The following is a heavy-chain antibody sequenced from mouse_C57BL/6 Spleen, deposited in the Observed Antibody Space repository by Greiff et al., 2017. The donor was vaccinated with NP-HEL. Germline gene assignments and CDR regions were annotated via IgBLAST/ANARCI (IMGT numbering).Heavy chain of an antibody. CDR1: GYTFTDYE. Sequence: VQLQQSGAELVRPGASVTLSCKASGYTFTDYEMHWVKQTPVHGLEWIGAIDPETGGTAYNQKFKGKAILTADKSSSTAYMELRSLTSEDSAVYYCTRFSIYYDYDGDYWGQGTTLTVSS. CDR2: IDPETGGT. CDR3: TRFSIYYDYDGDY. J-gene: IGHJ2*01. V-gene: IGHV1-15*01. D-gene: IGHD2-4*01.